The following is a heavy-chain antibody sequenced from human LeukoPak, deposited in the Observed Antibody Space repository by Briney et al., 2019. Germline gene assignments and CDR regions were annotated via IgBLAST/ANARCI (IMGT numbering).Heavy chain of an antibody. CDR2: INPNTGDT. CDR3: ARDWPGISLHFDL. CDR1: GFTFNAYY. D-gene: IGHD2-15*01. Sequence: ASVKVSCKASGFTFNAYYIHWVRQAPGQGLEWMGWINPNTGDTNFAQKFQGRVAMTRDTSLSTAYMDLSRLTSDDTAVYYCARDWPGISLHFDLWGRGTLVTVSS. V-gene: IGHV1-2*02. J-gene: IGHJ2*01.